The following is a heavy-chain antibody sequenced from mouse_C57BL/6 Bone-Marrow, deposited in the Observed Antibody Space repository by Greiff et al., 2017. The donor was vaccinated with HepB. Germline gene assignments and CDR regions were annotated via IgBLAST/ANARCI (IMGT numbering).Heavy chain of an antibody. CDR3: ARRLLLYFDF. V-gene: IGHV5-6*01. Sequence: EVQVVESGGDLVKPGGSLKLSCAASGFTFSSYGMSWVRQTPDKRLEWVATISSGGSYTYYPDSVKGRFTISRDNAENTLYLQMSSLKSEDTAMYYCARRLLLYFDFWGQGTTLTVTS. CDR2: ISSGGSYT. J-gene: IGHJ2*01. CDR1: GFTFSSYG. D-gene: IGHD1-1*01.